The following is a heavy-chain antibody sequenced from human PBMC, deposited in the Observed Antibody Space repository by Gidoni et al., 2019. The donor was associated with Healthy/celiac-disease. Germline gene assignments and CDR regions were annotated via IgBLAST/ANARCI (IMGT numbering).Heavy chain of an antibody. CDR2: IKSKTDCVTT. D-gene: IGHD3-22*01. V-gene: IGHV3-15*01. CDR3: TTDPTRLYYDSSGYYYDAFDI. J-gene: IGHJ3*02. CDR1: GFTCSNAW. Sequence: EVQLVESGGGLVTPGGSLRLSCAASGFTCSNAWMSWVRQAPGKGLEWVGSIKSKTDCVTTDYAAPVKGRFTISRDDSKNTLYLQMNSLKTEDTAVYYCTTDPTRLYYDSSGYYYDAFDIWGQGTMVTVSS.